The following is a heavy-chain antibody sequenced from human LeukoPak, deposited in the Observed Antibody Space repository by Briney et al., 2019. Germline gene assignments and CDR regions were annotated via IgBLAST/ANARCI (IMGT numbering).Heavy chain of an antibody. CDR1: GFTSSTYW. CDR2: INSDGSST. J-gene: IGHJ4*02. Sequence: GGSLRLSCAASGFTSSTYWIHWVRQAPGKGLMWVSRINSDGSSTSYADSVKGRFTISRDNAKNTVYLHKNSLKVEDTAVYYCARSYYGDYKDFWGQGTLVAVSS. V-gene: IGHV3-74*01. CDR3: ARSYYGDYKDF. D-gene: IGHD4-17*01.